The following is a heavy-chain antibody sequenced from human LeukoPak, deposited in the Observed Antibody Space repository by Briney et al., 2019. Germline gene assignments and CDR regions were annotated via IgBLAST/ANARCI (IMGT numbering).Heavy chain of an antibody. D-gene: IGHD6-13*01. Sequence: SETLSLTCTVSGGSISSSSYYWGWIRQPPGKGLEWIGSIYYSGSTYYNPSLKSRVTISVDTSKNQFFLKLSSVTAADTAVYYCARDKVSSSWTRGYYYYYMDVWGKGTTVTISS. CDR3: ARDKVSSSWTRGYYYYYMDV. V-gene: IGHV4-39*07. CDR1: GGSISSSSYY. CDR2: IYYSGST. J-gene: IGHJ6*03.